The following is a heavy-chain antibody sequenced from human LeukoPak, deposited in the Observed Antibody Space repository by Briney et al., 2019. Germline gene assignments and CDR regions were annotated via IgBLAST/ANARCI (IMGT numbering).Heavy chain of an antibody. Sequence: GGSLRLSCAASGFTFSSYGMHWVRQAPGKGLEWVAVISYDGSNKYYADSVKGRFTISRDNSKNTLYLQMNSLRAEDTAVYYCAKLGGIAVAVFDYWGQGTLVTVSS. V-gene: IGHV3-30*18. CDR2: ISYDGSNK. CDR3: AKLGGIAVAVFDY. D-gene: IGHD6-19*01. CDR1: GFTFSSYG. J-gene: IGHJ4*02.